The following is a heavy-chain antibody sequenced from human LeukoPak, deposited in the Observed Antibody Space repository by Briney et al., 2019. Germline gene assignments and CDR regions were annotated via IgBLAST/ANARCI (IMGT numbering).Heavy chain of an antibody. CDR2: INPNSGGT. Sequence: GASVKVSCKASGYTFTSYGISWVRQAPGQGLEWMGRINPNSGGTNYAQKFQGRVTMTRDTSISTAYMELSRLRSDDTAVYYCARDSSSGTFDYWGQGTLVTVSS. J-gene: IGHJ4*02. V-gene: IGHV1-2*06. CDR3: ARDSSSGTFDY. D-gene: IGHD2-15*01. CDR1: GYTFTSYG.